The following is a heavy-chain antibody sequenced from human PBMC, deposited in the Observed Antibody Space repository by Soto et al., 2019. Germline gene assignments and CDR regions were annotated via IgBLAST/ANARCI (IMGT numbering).Heavy chain of an antibody. CDR3: ARREIQGPIDY. CDR2: IYYSGTT. Sequence: QVQLQESGPGLVKPSDTLSLTCAVSGYSISSSNWWGWIRQPPGKGLEWIGYIYYSGTTYYNPSLKSXXTXSXXTSKNQFSLKLTSVPAAETAVYYCARREIQGPIDYWGQGTLVTVSS. V-gene: IGHV4-28*01. D-gene: IGHD1-26*01. J-gene: IGHJ4*02. CDR1: GYSISSSNW.